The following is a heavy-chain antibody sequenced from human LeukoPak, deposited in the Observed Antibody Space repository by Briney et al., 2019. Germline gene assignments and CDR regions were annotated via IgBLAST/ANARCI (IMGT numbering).Heavy chain of an antibody. CDR2: IKEEGSEK. J-gene: IGHJ4*02. V-gene: IGHV3-7*02. Sequence: PGGSLRLSCAASGFTSSSYWRSWGRQAPGEGLEWVANIKEEGSEKYYVDPVKGGFPISGDHAKNSLYLQMNSLRVEDTAVYYCASQFWWAAVSGTALDYWGRGTLVTVSS. D-gene: IGHD6-19*01. CDR3: ASQFWWAAVSGTALDY. CDR1: GFTSSSYW.